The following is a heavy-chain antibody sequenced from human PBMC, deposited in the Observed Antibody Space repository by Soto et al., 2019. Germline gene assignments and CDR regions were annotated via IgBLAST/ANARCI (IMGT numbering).Heavy chain of an antibody. Sequence: QVQLVQSGAEMKKPGSSVKVSCKTSGGAFSNFAVSWVRQAPGQGLEWVGGITPILGTPSYAQKLQGRVTITADVSTTSAYMEITSLTSEDTALYYCVRGGSGSRGDYGGQGTLVTVSS. D-gene: IGHD3-10*01. CDR1: GGAFSNFA. V-gene: IGHV1-69*01. CDR3: VRGGSGSRGDY. J-gene: IGHJ4*02. CDR2: ITPILGTP.